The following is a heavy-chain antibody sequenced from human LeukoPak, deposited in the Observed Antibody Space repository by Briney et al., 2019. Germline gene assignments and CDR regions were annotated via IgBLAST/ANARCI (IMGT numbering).Heavy chain of an antibody. D-gene: IGHD3-16*02. CDR3: ARSLLSYYDYVWGGYRPLDY. J-gene: IGHJ4*02. V-gene: IGHV1-2*06. CDR1: GYTFTGYY. Sequence: ASVKVSCKASGYTFTGYYMHWVRQAPGQGLEWMGRINPNSGGTNYAQKFQGRVTMTRDTSISTAYMELSRLRSDDTAVYYCARSLLSYYDYVWGGYRPLDYWGQGTLVTVSS. CDR2: INPNSGGT.